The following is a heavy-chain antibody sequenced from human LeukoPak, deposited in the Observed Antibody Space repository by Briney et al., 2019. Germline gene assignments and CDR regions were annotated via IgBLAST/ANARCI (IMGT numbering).Heavy chain of an antibody. CDR3: AEARQWLVLLGAPSDY. J-gene: IGHJ4*02. CDR1: GFTFSSYG. Sequence: GRSLRLSCAASGFTFSSYGMHWVRQAPGKGLEWVAVISYDGSNKYYADSVKGRFTISRDNSKNTLYLQMNSLRAEDTAVYYCAEARQWLVLLGAPSDYWGQGTLVTVSS. V-gene: IGHV3-30*18. D-gene: IGHD6-19*01. CDR2: ISYDGSNK.